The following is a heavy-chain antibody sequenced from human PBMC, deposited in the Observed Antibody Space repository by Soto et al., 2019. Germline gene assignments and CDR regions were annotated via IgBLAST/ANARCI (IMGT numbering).Heavy chain of an antibody. Sequence: QVQLVQSGAEVKKPGSSVKVSCKASGGTFSSYAISWVRQAPGQGLEWMGGIIPIFGTANYAQKFQGRVTITADKSTSTAYMELSRLRSEDTAVYYCARDPLYGDYVTLGYFDLWGRGTLVTVSS. CDR1: GGTFSSYA. V-gene: IGHV1-69*06. CDR3: ARDPLYGDYVTLGYFDL. D-gene: IGHD4-17*01. J-gene: IGHJ2*01. CDR2: IIPIFGTA.